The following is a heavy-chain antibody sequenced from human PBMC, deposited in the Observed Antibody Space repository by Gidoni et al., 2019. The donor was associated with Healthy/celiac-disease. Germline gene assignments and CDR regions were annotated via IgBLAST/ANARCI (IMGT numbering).Heavy chain of an antibody. V-gene: IGHV1-46*03. Sequence: QVQLVQSGAEVKTPGASVKVSCKASGYTFTSYYMHWVRQAPGQGLEWLGIINPSGGSTSYAQKFQGRVTMTRDTSTSTVYMELSSLRSEDTAVYYCATQFWDSSGYPPFGYYFDYWGQGTLVTVSS. D-gene: IGHD3-22*01. CDR1: GYTFTSYY. CDR2: INPSGGST. J-gene: IGHJ4*02. CDR3: ATQFWDSSGYPPFGYYFDY.